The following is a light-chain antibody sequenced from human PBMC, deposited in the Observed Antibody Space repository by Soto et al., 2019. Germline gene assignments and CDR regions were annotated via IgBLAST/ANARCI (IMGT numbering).Light chain of an antibody. CDR3: MQALTTPSFT. Sequence: DIVMTQSPLSLPVTPGETASISCRSSQSLLQSNGNNYLGWFVQKPGQSRQLLIYLGSSRSSGVANRFSGRGSGADFALQISRVEAEDVGISYCMQALTTPSFTFGPGTKVEIK. CDR2: LGS. J-gene: IGKJ3*01. V-gene: IGKV2-28*01. CDR1: QSLLQSNGNNY.